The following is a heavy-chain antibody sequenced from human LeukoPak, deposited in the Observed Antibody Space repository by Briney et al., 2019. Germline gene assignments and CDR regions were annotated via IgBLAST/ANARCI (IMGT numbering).Heavy chain of an antibody. Sequence: GGSLRLSCVASGFTVSSNYMSWVRQAPGKGLEWVSVIYSAGNTYYADSVKGRFTISKHNSENTLYLHMNSLRVEDTAVYFCARGGTPGYSSGRIDYWGQGTLVTVSS. CDR1: GFTVSSNY. J-gene: IGHJ4*02. V-gene: IGHV3-53*04. D-gene: IGHD6-19*01. CDR2: IYSAGNT. CDR3: ARGGTPGYSSGRIDY.